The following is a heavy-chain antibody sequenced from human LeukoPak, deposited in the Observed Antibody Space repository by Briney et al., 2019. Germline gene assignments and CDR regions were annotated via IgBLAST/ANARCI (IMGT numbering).Heavy chain of an antibody. D-gene: IGHD3-22*01. Sequence: GGSLRLSCAASGVTFSSYWMHWIRQRPGTGLEFVASIIYSGGATYYADPVKGRFTISRDNSKNTLYLQMNSLRAEDTALYYCAKDGLYYDGSEHVYYFDSWGQGTLVTVSS. CDR2: IIYSGGAT. J-gene: IGHJ4*02. CDR1: GVTFSSYW. V-gene: IGHV3-23*01. CDR3: AKDGLYYDGSEHVYYFDS.